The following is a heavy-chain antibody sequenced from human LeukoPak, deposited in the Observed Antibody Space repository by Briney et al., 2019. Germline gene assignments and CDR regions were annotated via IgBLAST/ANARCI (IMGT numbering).Heavy chain of an antibody. CDR3: ARGTIPLDSSGPIPPYYYYGMDV. Sequence: ASVKVSCKASGYTFTSYYMHWVRQAPGQGLEWMGIINPSGGSTSYAQKFQGRVTMTRDTSTSTVYMELSSLRSEDTAVYYCARGTIPLDSSGPIPPYYYYGMDVWGQGTTVTVSS. V-gene: IGHV1-46*01. J-gene: IGHJ6*02. CDR2: INPSGGST. D-gene: IGHD3-22*01. CDR1: GYTFTSYY.